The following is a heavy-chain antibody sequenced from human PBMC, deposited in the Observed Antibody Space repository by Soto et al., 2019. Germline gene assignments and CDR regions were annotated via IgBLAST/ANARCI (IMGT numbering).Heavy chain of an antibody. D-gene: IGHD3-16*01. CDR2: IYYSGST. CDR1: GGSISSSSYY. CDR3: ARHGGRLGEYRY. V-gene: IGHV4-39*01. Sequence: PSETLALTCTVSGGSISSSSYYWGWIRQPPGKGLEWIGSIYYSGSTYYNPSLKSRVTISVDTSKNQFSLKLSSVTAADTAVYYCARHGGRLGEYRYSGQGTLVTVSS. J-gene: IGHJ4*02.